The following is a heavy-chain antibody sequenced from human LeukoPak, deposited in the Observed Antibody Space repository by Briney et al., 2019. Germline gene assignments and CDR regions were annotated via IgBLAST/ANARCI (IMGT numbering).Heavy chain of an antibody. J-gene: IGHJ4*02. D-gene: IGHD5-12*01. CDR3: AKDRGGYTYYPFLSYFFDS. CDR1: GFTFSAYG. V-gene: IGHV3-30*18. CDR2: ISCDGNYR. Sequence: GKSLRLPCAASGFTFSAYGIHWVRQAPGKGLEWVTVISCDGNYRNYADSVKGRYTISRDDSKNTVYLQMNSLTTEDTAVYYCAKDRGGYTYYPFLSYFFDSWGQGTLVTVSS.